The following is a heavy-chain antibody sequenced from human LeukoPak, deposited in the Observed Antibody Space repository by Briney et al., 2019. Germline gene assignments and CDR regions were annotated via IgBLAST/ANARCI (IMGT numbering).Heavy chain of an antibody. CDR3: ASGSLGDGYGVGDYYQYMDV. V-gene: IGHV1-69*05. J-gene: IGHJ6*03. CDR2: IMPLFGTA. Sequence: SVKVSCKASGGTFNSYAISWVRQAPGQGLEWMGGIMPLFGTANHAQEFQGRVTFTTDESASTAYMEVSSLRSEDTAVYYCASGSLGDGYGVGDYYQYMDVWGKGTTVTVSS. D-gene: IGHD5-24*01. CDR1: GGTFNSYA.